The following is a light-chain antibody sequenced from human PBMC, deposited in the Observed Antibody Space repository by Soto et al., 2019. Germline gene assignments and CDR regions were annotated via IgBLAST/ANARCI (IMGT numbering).Light chain of an antibody. Sequence: QSALNQPASLSGSPGQSITISCTGTSSDVGSYNLVSWYQQHPGKAPKVMIYDVSKRPSGVSNRFSASKSGNTASLTISGLQPEDEADYYCCSYAGSDNFVFGTGTKVTVL. J-gene: IGLJ1*01. CDR2: DVS. CDR1: SSDVGSYNL. V-gene: IGLV2-23*02. CDR3: CSYAGSDNFV.